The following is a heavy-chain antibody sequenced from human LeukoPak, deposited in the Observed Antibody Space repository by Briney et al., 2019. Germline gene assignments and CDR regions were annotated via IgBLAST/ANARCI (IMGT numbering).Heavy chain of an antibody. Sequence: SETLSLTCTVSGGSISSYYWSWIRQPPGKGLEWIGYIYYSGSANYNPSLKSRVTISVDTPKNQFSPKLSSVTAADTAVYYCARVERRWDAFDIWGQGTMVTVSS. CDR3: ARVERRWDAFDI. J-gene: IGHJ3*02. CDR1: GGSISSYY. V-gene: IGHV4-59*01. D-gene: IGHD2-15*01. CDR2: IYYSGSA.